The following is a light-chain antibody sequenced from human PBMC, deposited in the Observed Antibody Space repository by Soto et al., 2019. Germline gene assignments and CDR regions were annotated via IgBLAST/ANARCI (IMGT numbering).Light chain of an antibody. V-gene: IGKV1-39*01. J-gene: IGKJ1*01. Sequence: DTQMTQSPAPLSTSSGHTVTITRRASQSISTYLNWYQQKPGKAPKLLIYAASSLQSGVPSRFSGSGSGTDFSLTINSLQPEDFATYYCQQSYSTPWTFGQGTKVDIK. CDR1: QSISTY. CDR3: QQSYSTPWT. CDR2: AAS.